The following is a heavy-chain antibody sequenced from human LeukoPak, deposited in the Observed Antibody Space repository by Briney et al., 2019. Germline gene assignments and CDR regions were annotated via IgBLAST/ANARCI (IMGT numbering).Heavy chain of an antibody. V-gene: IGHV4-34*01. CDR1: GGSFSGYY. CDR3: ARIRFGPRITMIVVVPRYDAFDI. D-gene: IGHD3-22*01. J-gene: IGHJ3*02. Sequence: PSETLSLTCAVYGGSFSGYYWGWIRQPPGKGLEWIGENNHSGSTNYNPSLKSRVTISVDTSKNQFSLKLSSVTAADTAVYYCARIRFGPRITMIVVVPRYDAFDIWGQGTMVTVSS. CDR2: NNHSGST.